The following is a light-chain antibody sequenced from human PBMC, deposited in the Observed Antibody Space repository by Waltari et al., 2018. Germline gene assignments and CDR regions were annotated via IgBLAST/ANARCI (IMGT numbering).Light chain of an antibody. V-gene: IGKV1-9*01. J-gene: IGKJ4*01. CDR3: QQLSSYPLT. CDR2: AAS. CDR1: QGIRSS. Sequence: DIQLTQSPSFLSASVGDSVTFTCRASQGIRSSLAWYQQKPAKAPKLLIYAASTLQSGVPSRFSGSGSGTEFTLTISSLQPEDFATYYCQQLSSYPLTFGGGTKVEIK.